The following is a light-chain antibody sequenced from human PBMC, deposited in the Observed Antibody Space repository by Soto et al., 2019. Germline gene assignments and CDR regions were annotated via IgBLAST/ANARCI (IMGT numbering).Light chain of an antibody. V-gene: IGKV3-15*01. CDR1: QSVSSN. CDR2: GAS. Sequence: EIVMTQSPATLSMSPGERATLSCRASQSVSSNLAWFKQKPGQAPRLLIYGASTRATGIPARFSGSGCGTEFTLTISSLQSEDFAVYYCQQYSNWPRTFGQGTKLEIK. J-gene: IGKJ1*01. CDR3: QQYSNWPRT.